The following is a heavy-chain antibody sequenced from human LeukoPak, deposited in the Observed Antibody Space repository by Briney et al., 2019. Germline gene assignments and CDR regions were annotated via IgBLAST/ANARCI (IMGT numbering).Heavy chain of an antibody. J-gene: IGHJ4*02. CDR3: ARELCGAGIGPDY. V-gene: IGHV3-33*01. CDR1: GFTFSSYA. CDR2: VWHDGSNI. D-gene: IGHD2-21*01. Sequence: QTGGSLRLSCTAPGFTFSSYAIHWIRQAPGKGLEWVALVWHDGSNIYYADSVKGRFPISRANSKNTVYLQMNNLRAEDTAVYYFARELCGAGIGPDYWGQGTLVTVSS.